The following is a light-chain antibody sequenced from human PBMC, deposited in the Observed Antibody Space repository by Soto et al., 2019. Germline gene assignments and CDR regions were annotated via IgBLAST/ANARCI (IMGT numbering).Light chain of an antibody. CDR1: SSNIANNY. J-gene: IGLJ1*01. Sequence: QSVLTQPPSVSAAPGQKVTISCSGSSSNIANNYVSWYQQLPGTAPKRLIYDNNKRPSGIPDRFSGSKSGTSATLGISGFQTGDEADYYCGTWDSSLSAYVFGTGTKVTVL. CDR2: DNN. CDR3: GTWDSSLSAYV. V-gene: IGLV1-51*01.